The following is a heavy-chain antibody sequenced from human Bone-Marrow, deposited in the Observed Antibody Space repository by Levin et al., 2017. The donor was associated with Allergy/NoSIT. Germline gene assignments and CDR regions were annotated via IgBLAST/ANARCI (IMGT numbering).Heavy chain of an antibody. CDR2: IDPSDSYT. D-gene: IGHD2-15*01. J-gene: IGHJ2*01. CDR1: GYSFTSYW. V-gene: IGHV5-10-1*01. Sequence: KVSCKGSGYSFTSYWISWVRQMPGKGLEWMGRIDPSDSYTNYSPSFQGHVTISADKSISTAYLQWSSLKASDTAMYYCARGDIGVVPFDLWGRGTLVTVSS. CDR3: ARGDIGVVPFDL.